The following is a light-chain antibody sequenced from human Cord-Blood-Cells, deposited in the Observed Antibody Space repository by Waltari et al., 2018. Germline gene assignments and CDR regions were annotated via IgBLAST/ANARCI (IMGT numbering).Light chain of an antibody. Sequence: EIVLTQFPGALSLSPGERLTLSCRASQSVSSSYLAWYQQKPGQAPRLLIYGASSRATGIPDRFSGSGSGTDFTLTISRLEPEDFAVYYCQQYGSSPTWTFGQGTKVEIK. J-gene: IGKJ1*01. CDR3: QQYGSSPTWT. CDR2: GAS. V-gene: IGKV3-20*01. CDR1: QSVSSSY.